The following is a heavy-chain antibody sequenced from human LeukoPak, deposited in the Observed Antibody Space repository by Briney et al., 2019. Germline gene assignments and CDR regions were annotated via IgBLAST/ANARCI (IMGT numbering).Heavy chain of an antibody. J-gene: IGHJ4*02. CDR1: GFTFSSYA. Sequence: GESLRLSCAASGFTFSSYAMSWVRQAPGKGLEWVSAISGSGGSTNYADSVNGRFTISRDNSRNTLYLQMNSLRAEDTAVYHCAKDLGNWKYLIDYWGQGTLVTVSS. D-gene: IGHD1-7*01. CDR3: AKDLGNWKYLIDY. CDR2: ISGSGGST. V-gene: IGHV3-23*01.